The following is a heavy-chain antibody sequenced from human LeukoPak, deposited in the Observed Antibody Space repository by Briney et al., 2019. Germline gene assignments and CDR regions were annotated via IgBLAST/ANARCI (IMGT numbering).Heavy chain of an antibody. D-gene: IGHD3-22*01. J-gene: IGHJ4*02. Sequence: GGSLRLSCAASGFTFSSYGMHWVRQAPGKGLEWVAVISYDGSNKYYADSVKGRFTISRDNSKNTLYLQMNSLRAEDTAVYYCAREVDSSGYYFIDYWGQGTLVTVSS. CDR3: AREVDSSGYYFIDY. CDR2: ISYDGSNK. V-gene: IGHV3-30*03. CDR1: GFTFSSYG.